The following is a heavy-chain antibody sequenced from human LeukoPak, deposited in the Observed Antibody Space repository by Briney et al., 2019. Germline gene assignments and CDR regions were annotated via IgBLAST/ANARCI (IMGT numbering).Heavy chain of an antibody. V-gene: IGHV3-21*01. J-gene: IGHJ6*03. D-gene: IGHD3-22*01. CDR1: GFTFSSYT. CDR3: ARGHYDSSGYRYYYYYYMDV. Sequence: PGGSLRLSCAASGFTFSSYTMNWVRQAPGKGPEWVSSITSSSSYIYYADSVKGRFTISRDNARNSLYLQMNSLRAEDTAVYYCARGHYDSSGYRYYYYYYMDVWGKGTTVTISS. CDR2: ITSSSSYI.